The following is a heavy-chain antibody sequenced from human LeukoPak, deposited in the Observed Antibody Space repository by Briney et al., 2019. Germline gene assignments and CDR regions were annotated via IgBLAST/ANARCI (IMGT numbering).Heavy chain of an antibody. CDR3: ARHYSPIDY. CDR1: GGSFSGYF. CDR2: INESGST. Sequence: PSETLSLTCAVFGGSFSGYFWSWIRQPPGKGLEWIGEINESGSTNYNPSLKSRVTISIDTSKNHFSLKLSSVTAADTAVYYCARHYSPIDYWGQGTLVTVSS. V-gene: IGHV4-34*01. J-gene: IGHJ4*02. D-gene: IGHD2-15*01.